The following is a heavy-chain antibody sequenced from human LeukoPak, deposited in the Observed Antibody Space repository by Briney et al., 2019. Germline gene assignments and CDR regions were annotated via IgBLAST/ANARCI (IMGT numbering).Heavy chain of an antibody. J-gene: IGHJ5*02. CDR2: IYYSGST. CDR1: GGSISSYY. CDR3: ARVGDFWSGPGWFDP. D-gene: IGHD3-3*01. V-gene: IGHV4-59*01. Sequence: SETLSLTCTVSGGSISSYYWSWIRQPPGKGLEWIGYIYYSGSTNYNPSLKSRVTISVDTSKNQFSLKLSSVTAADTAVYYCARVGDFWSGPGWFDPWGQGTLVTVSS.